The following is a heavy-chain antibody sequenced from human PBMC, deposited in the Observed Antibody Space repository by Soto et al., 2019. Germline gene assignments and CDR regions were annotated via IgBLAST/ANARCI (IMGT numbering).Heavy chain of an antibody. J-gene: IGHJ5*02. CDR1: GGSFSGYY. V-gene: IGHV4-34*01. Sequence: PSETLSLTCAVYGGSFSGYYWSWIRQPPGKGLEWIGEINHSGSTNYNPSLKSRVTISVDTSKNQFSLKLSSVTAADTAVYYCARGRRSSSSYRFDPWGQGTLVTVSS. CDR2: INHSGST. CDR3: ARGRRSSSSYRFDP. D-gene: IGHD6-6*01.